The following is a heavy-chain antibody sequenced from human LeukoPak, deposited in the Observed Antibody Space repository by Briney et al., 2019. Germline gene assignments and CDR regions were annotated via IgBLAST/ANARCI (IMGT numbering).Heavy chain of an antibody. CDR1: GYTFTGYY. V-gene: IGHV1-2*02. Sequence: ASVKVSCKASGYTFTGYYMHWVRQAPGQGLEWMGWINPNSGGTNYAQKFQGRVTMTRDTSVSTAYMELSRLRSDDTAVYYCASSPSWIQLWSIGYWGQGTLVTVSS. J-gene: IGHJ4*02. D-gene: IGHD5-18*01. CDR2: INPNSGGT. CDR3: ASSPSWIQLWSIGY.